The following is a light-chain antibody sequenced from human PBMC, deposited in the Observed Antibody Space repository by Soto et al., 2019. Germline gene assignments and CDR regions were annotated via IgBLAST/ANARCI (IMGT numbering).Light chain of an antibody. CDR2: GST. V-gene: IGLV2-14*01. CDR3: QSYDSSLSGYV. Sequence: QSALTQRASVSGSPGQSITISCTGTSSDVGGYNYVSWYQHLPGAAPKLLIYGSTYRPSGVPGRFSGSKSGTSASLAISGLQAEDEADYYCQSYDSSLSGYVFGAGTKVTVL. J-gene: IGLJ1*01. CDR1: SSDVGGYNY.